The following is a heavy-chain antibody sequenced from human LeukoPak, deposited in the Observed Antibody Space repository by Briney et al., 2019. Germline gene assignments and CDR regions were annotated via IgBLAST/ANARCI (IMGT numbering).Heavy chain of an antibody. CDR3: ARVSSGWHRGWFDP. CDR2: IYTSGST. D-gene: IGHD6-19*01. Sequence: PSETLSLTCTVSGGSISSYYWSWIRQPAGKGLEWIGRIYTSGSTNYNPSLKSRVTMSVDTSKNQFSLKLSSVTAADTAVYYCARVSSGWHRGWFDPWGQGTLVTVSS. J-gene: IGHJ5*02. CDR1: GGSISSYY. V-gene: IGHV4-4*07.